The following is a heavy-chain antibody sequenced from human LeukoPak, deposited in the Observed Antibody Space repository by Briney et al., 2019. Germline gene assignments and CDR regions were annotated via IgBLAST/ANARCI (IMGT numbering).Heavy chain of an antibody. D-gene: IGHD5-24*01. J-gene: IGHJ4*02. Sequence: SETLSLTCTVSGYSISSGYYWGWIRQPPGKGLEWIGSIYHSGSTYYNPSLKSRVTISVDTSKNQFSLKLSSVTAADTAVYYCARVGDGYKFDYWGQGTLVTVSS. CDR2: IYHSGST. V-gene: IGHV4-38-2*02. CDR3: ARVGDGYKFDY. CDR1: GYSISSGYY.